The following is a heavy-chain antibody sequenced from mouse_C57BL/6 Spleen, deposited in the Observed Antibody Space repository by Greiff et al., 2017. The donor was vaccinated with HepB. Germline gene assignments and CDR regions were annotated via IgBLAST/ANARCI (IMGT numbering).Heavy chain of an antibody. J-gene: IGHJ2*01. CDR3: AREGPNY. CDR1: GYAFSSSW. V-gene: IGHV1-82*01. CDR2: IYPGDGDT. Sequence: VQLQQSGPELVKPGASVKISCKASGYAFSSSWMNWVKQRPGKGLEWIGRIYPGDGDTNYNGKFKGKATLTADKSSSTAYMQLSSLTSEDSAVYFCAREGPNYWGQGTTLTVSS.